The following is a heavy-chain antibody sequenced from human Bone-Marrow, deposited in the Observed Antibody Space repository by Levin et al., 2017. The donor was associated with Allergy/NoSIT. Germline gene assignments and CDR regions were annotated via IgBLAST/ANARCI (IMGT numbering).Heavy chain of an antibody. CDR3: VRRAGNYAVDM. J-gene: IGHJ3*02. V-gene: IGHV4-39*01. Sequence: GSLRLSCTVSGGSISSSSYYWAWIRQPPGKGLEWIGNIFYSGSTHYNPSLQSRVTISADTSKNQFSLKLSSLTAADTAVYYCVRRAGNYAVDMWGQGSMVTVSP. D-gene: IGHD1-14*01. CDR2: IFYSGST. CDR1: GGSISSSSYY.